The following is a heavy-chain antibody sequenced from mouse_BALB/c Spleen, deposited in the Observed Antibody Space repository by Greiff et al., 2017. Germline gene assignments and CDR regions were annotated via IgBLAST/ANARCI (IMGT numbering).Heavy chain of an antibody. J-gene: IGHJ3*01. Sequence: QVHVKQPGAELVKPGAPVKLSCKASGYTFTSYWMNWVKQRPGRGLEWIGRIDPSDSETHYNQKFKDKATLTVDKSSSTAYIQLSSLTSEDSAVYYCARGAPAWFAYWGQGTLVTVSA. V-gene: IGHV1-69*02. CDR2: IDPSDSET. CDR3: ARGAPAWFAY. CDR1: GYTFTSYW.